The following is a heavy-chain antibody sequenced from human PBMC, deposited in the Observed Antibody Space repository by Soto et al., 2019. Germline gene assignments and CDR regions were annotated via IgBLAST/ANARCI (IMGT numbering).Heavy chain of an antibody. V-gene: IGHV1-8*01. J-gene: IGHJ3*02. D-gene: IGHD2-2*01. CDR1: GYTFTSYD. CDR2: MNPNSGNT. Sequence: ASVKVSCKASGYTFTSYDINWVRQATGQGLEWMGWMNPNSGNTGYAQKSQGRVTMTRNTSISTAYMELSSLRSEDTAVYYCARQEIPELDIVVVPAANYDDAFDIWGQGTMVTVSS. CDR3: ARQEIPELDIVVVPAANYDDAFDI.